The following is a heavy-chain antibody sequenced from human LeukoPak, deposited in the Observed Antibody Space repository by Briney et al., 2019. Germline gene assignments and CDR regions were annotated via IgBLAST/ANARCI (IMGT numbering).Heavy chain of an antibody. Sequence: GGSLRLSCAASGFTFSSYSMNWVRQAPGKGLEWVSSISSSSSSYIYYADSVKGRFTISRDNAKNSLYLQMNSLRAEDTAVYYCAREGLYCSSTSCYDYWGQGTLVTVSS. D-gene: IGHD2-2*01. V-gene: IGHV3-21*01. J-gene: IGHJ4*02. CDR1: GFTFSSYS. CDR2: ISSSSSSYI. CDR3: AREGLYCSSTSCYDY.